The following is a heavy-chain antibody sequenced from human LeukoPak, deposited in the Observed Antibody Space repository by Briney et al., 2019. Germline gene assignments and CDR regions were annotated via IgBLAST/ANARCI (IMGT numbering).Heavy chain of an antibody. V-gene: IGHV4-34*01. CDR2: INHSGST. D-gene: IGHD2-2*01. Sequence: SETLSLTCAVYGGSFSGYYWSWIRQPPGKGLEWIGEINHSGSTNYNPSLKSRVTISVDTSKNQFSLKLSSVTAADTAVYYCARGRRRVVVPAAIQINSSWFDPWGQGTLVTVSS. CDR3: ARGRRRVVVPAAIQINSSWFDP. J-gene: IGHJ5*02. CDR1: GGSFSGYY.